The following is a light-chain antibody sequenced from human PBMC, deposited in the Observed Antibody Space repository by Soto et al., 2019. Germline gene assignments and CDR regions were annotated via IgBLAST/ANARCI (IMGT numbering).Light chain of an antibody. CDR3: QQYTVWPLP. J-gene: IGKJ4*01. CDR2: VAS. V-gene: IGKV3-15*01. CDR1: QSVSSN. Sequence: EIVMTQSPATLSVSPGERATLSCRASQSVSSNLAWYQQKPGQTPKLLIYVASTRATGIPARFSGSGSGTESTLTISSLQSEDFAVYYCQQYTVWPLPFGGGTKVEFK.